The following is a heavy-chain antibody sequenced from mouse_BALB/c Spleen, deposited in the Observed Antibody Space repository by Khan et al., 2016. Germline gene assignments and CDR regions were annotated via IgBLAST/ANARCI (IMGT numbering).Heavy chain of an antibody. CDR3: ARSYRYDDAMDY. J-gene: IGHJ4*01. V-gene: IGHV9-4*02. Sequence: QIQLVQPGPELKKPGETVRISCKASGYTFTTAGMQWVQKMPGKGLKWIGWINTHSGVPKYAEDLKGRFAFSLETSASTAYVQISNLKNEDTATYFCARSYRYDDAMDYWGQGTSVTVAS. D-gene: IGHD2-14*01. CDR1: GYTFTTAG. CDR2: INTHSGVP.